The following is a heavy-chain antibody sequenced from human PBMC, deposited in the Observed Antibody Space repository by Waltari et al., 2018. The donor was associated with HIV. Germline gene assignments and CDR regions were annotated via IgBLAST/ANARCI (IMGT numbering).Heavy chain of an antibody. J-gene: IGHJ6*02. CDR3: TRAQSHVHGLDV. CDR2: INISSGGT. CDR1: GYTFTDYY. V-gene: IGHV1-2*02. Sequence: QVQLVQSGAELKKSGASVKVSCKPSGYTFTDYYIHWVRQAPGQGLEWMGWINISSGGTNFSQKFRGRVALTRDTSISTAYMQLSGLGSDDTAIYYCTRAQSHVHGLDVWGQGTTVTVSS.